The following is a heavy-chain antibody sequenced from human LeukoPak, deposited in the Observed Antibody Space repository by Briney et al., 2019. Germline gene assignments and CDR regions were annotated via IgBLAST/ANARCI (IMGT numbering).Heavy chain of an antibody. CDR1: GFTFDDYA. V-gene: IGHV3-9*01. J-gene: IGHJ3*02. Sequence: GRSLRLSCAASGFTFDDYAMHWVRQAPGKGLEWVSGISWNSGSIGYADSVKGRFTISRDNARNSLYLQMNSLRAEDTAVYYCARGASVVAGNDNAFDIWGQGTMVTVSS. CDR2: ISWNSGSI. CDR3: ARGASVVAGNDNAFDI. D-gene: IGHD6-19*01.